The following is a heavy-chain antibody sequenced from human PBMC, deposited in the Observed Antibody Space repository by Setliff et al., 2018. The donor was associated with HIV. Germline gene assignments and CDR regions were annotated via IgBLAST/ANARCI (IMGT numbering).Heavy chain of an antibody. V-gene: IGHV1-69-2*01. CDR3: ARVFVGSGNYYTHYFDC. D-gene: IGHD3-10*01. CDR1: GYTFSDYH. CDR2: VYPEDGDT. Sequence: ASVKVSCKASGYTFSDYHMHWVQQAPGQGLEWVGRVYPEDGDTIYAEKFQGRVTINADTSKNQFSLQVNSVTPEDAAVYYCARVFVGSGNYYTHYFDCWGQGTLVTVAS. J-gene: IGHJ4*02.